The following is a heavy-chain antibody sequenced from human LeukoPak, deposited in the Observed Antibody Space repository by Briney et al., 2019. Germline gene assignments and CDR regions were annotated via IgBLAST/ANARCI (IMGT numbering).Heavy chain of an antibody. V-gene: IGHV3-11*01. J-gene: IGHJ4*02. CDR1: GFTFSDYY. Sequence: GGSLRLSCAASGFTFSDYYMSWIRQAPGKGLEWVSYISSSGSTIHYADSVKGRFTISRDNAKNSLYLQMNSLRAEDTAVYYCARDCRLHNGATDYWGQGTLVTVSS. CDR2: ISSSGSTI. D-gene: IGHD4-17*01. CDR3: ARDCRLHNGATDY.